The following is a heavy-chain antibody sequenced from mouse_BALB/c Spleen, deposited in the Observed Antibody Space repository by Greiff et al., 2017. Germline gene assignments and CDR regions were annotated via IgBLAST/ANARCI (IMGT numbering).Heavy chain of an antibody. V-gene: IGHV3-2*02. CDR3: ANMIRGAMDY. D-gene: IGHD2-3*01. J-gene: IGHJ4*01. CDR2: ISYSGST. CDR1: GYSITSDYA. Sequence: VQLKESGPGLVKPSQSLSLTCTVTGYSITSDYAWNWIRQFPGNKLEWMGYISYSGSTSYNPSLKSRISITRDTSKNQFFLQLNSVTTEDTATYYCANMIRGAMDYWGQGTSVTVSS.